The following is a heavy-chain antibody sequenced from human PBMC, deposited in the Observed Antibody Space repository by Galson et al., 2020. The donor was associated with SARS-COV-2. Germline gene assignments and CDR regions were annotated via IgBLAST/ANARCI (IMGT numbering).Heavy chain of an antibody. V-gene: IGHV3-48*04. CDR3: ARRGSGRLLASFDY. Sequence: GGSLRLSCAASGFTFSSYSMNWVRQAPGKGLEWVSYISSSGYAMYYADSVKGQFTISRDNAKNSLYLQMNSLRAEDTAVYYCARRGSGRLLASFDYWGQGTLVTVSS. CDR2: ISSSGYAM. J-gene: IGHJ4*02. D-gene: IGHD3-22*01. CDR1: GFTFSSYS.